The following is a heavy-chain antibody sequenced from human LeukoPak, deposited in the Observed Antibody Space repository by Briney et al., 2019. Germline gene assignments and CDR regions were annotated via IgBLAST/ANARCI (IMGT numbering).Heavy chain of an antibody. Sequence: PGGSLRLSCAASGFTFSDYYMTWVRQAPGKGLEWVSAISGSGGSTYYADSVKGRFTISRDNSKNTLYLQMNSLRAEDTAVYYCADHVSGTREPRAGGWGQGTMVTVSS. CDR1: GFTFSDYY. CDR2: ISGSGGST. V-gene: IGHV3-23*01. J-gene: IGHJ3*01. CDR3: ADHVSGTREPRAGG. D-gene: IGHD1-14*01.